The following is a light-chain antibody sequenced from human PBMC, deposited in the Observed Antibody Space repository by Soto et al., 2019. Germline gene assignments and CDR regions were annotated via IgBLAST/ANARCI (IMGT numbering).Light chain of an antibody. CDR1: QGISTS. CDR3: QHTRTTPRT. CDR2: GSS. V-gene: IGKV1-39*01. J-gene: IGKJ1*01. Sequence: DIQMTQSPSSLFANVGDRVTITCRASQGISTSLHWYQQRPGKATSLLIYGSSNLHRGVPSMFSGRGSGTDFTISISSLQPEDVATYYCQHTRTTPRTFGQGTKVEIK.